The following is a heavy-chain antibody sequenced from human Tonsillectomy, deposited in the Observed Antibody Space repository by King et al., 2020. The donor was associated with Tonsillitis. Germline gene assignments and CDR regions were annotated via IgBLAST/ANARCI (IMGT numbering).Heavy chain of an antibody. Sequence: VQLVESGAEVKKPGESLKISCKGSGYSFSSNWIGWVRQMPGKGLEWMGSIYPGDSDSRYSPSFQGQVTISADKSFTTAYLQWSSLKASDTAIYYCARLGEVYTAPFDYWGQGTLVTVSS. V-gene: IGHV5-51*03. CDR1: GYSFSSNW. CDR2: IYPGDSDS. CDR3: ARLGEVYTAPFDY. D-gene: IGHD5-18*01. J-gene: IGHJ4*02.